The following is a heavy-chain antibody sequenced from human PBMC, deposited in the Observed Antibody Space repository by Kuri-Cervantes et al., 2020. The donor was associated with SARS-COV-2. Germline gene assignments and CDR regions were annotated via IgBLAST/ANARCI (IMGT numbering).Heavy chain of an antibody. Sequence: SETLSLTCTVSGGSISSSSYYWGWIRQPPGKGLEWIGSIYYSGSTYYNPSLKSRVTISVDTSKNQFSLKLSSVTAADTAVYYCARALRGWPALKYFQHWGQGTLVTVSS. V-gene: IGHV4-39*07. D-gene: IGHD2-15*01. CDR1: GGSISSSSYY. CDR2: IYYSGST. J-gene: IGHJ1*01. CDR3: ARALRGWPALKYFQH.